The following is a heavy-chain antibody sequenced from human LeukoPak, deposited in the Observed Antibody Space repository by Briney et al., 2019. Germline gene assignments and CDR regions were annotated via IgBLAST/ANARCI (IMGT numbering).Heavy chain of an antibody. CDR3: ARGRAGIAAAGFDY. CDR2: ISFDGANK. D-gene: IGHD6-13*01. V-gene: IGHV3-30*01. J-gene: IGHJ4*02. Sequence: GGSLRLSCATSGFTCSRSSMHWVRLAPGKKKELLAGISFDGANKFSGDSVKGRFSISRDNSKNTLYLQMNSLGLDDTAVYFCARGRAGIAAAGFDYWGQGTLVTVSS. CDR1: GFTCSRSS.